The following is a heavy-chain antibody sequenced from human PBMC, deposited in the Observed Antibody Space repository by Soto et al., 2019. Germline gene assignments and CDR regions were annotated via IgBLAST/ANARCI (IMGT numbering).Heavy chain of an antibody. D-gene: IGHD7-27*01. CDR2: IIPILGIA. CDR1: GGTFSSYT. CDR3: GRNWGLLERPYGMDV. J-gene: IGHJ6*02. Sequence: SVKVSCKASGGTFSSYTISWVRQAPGQGLEWMGRIIPILGIANYTQKFQGRVAITADKSTSTAYMELSSLRSEDTAVYYCGRNWGLLERPYGMDVWGQGTTVTVSS. V-gene: IGHV1-69*02.